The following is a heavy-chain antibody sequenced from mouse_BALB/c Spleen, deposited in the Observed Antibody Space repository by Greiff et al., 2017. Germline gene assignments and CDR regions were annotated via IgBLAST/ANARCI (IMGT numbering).Heavy chain of an antibody. V-gene: IGHV2-6-7*01. D-gene: IGHD4-1*01. Sequence: VKLMDSGPGLVAPSQSLSITCTVSGFSLTGYGVNWVRQPPGKGLEWLGMIWGDGSTDYNSALKSRLSISKDNSKSQVFLKMNSLQTDDTARYYCARGGDWDDWYFDVWGAGTTVTVSS. CDR1: GFSLTGYG. CDR2: IWGDGST. J-gene: IGHJ1*01. CDR3: ARGGDWDDWYFDV.